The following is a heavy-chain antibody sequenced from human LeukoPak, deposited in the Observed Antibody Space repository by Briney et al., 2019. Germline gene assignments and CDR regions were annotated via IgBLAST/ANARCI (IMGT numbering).Heavy chain of an antibody. J-gene: IGHJ4*02. D-gene: IGHD2-2*03. V-gene: IGHV3-21*01. CDR1: GFTFRSYS. CDR3: ARDRGYCSSTSCYVRSGIDY. Sequence: PGGSLRLSCAASGFTFRSYSMNWVRQAPGKGLEWVSSISSSSSYIYYADSVKGRFTISRDNAKNSLYLQMNSLRAEDTAVYYCARDRGYCSSTSCYVRSGIDYWGQGTLVTVSS. CDR2: ISSSSSYI.